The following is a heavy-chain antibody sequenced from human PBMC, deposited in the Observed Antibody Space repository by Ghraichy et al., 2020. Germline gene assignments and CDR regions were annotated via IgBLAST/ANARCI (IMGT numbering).Heavy chain of an antibody. CDR3: ARGPEDYYGSGSYWD. D-gene: IGHD3-10*01. Sequence: SETLSLTCAVYGGSFNGFYWSWIRQPPVKGLEWIGEINHSGRANYNPSLKSRVTMSLDTSKNQFSLNLSSMTAADTAVYYCARGPEDYYGSGSYWDWGQGTLVTVSS. CDR2: INHSGRA. CDR1: GGSFNGFY. J-gene: IGHJ4*02. V-gene: IGHV4-34*01.